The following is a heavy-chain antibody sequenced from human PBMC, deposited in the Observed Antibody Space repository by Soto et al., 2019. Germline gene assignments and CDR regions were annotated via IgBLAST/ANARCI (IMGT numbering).Heavy chain of an antibody. V-gene: IGHV3-74*01. J-gene: IGHJ4*02. CDR1: GFTFRSYW. D-gene: IGHD6-6*01. CDR2: INSDGSRT. Sequence: GGSLRLSCAASGFTFRSYWMQWVRQAPGKGLVWVSWINSDGSRTSYADSVKGRFTISRDNAKNTLYLHMNSLRAEDTAVYYCGRGGSSLNFDSWGQVTLVTVSS. CDR3: GRGGSSLNFDS.